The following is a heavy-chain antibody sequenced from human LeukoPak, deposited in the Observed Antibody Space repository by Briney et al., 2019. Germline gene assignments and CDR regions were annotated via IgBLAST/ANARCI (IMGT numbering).Heavy chain of an antibody. Sequence: GGSLRLSCAASGFTFSSYGMSWVRQAPGKGLEWVSGINWNGGSTGYADSVKGRFTISRDNAKNSLYLQMNSLRAEDTAVYYCARDPYSGSYGAHYYYYMDVWGKGTTVTISS. D-gene: IGHD1-26*01. V-gene: IGHV3-20*04. J-gene: IGHJ6*03. CDR2: INWNGGST. CDR1: GFTFSSYG. CDR3: ARDPYSGSYGAHYYYYMDV.